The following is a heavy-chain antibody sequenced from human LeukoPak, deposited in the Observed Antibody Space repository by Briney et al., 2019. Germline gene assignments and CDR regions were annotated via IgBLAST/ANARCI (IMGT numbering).Heavy chain of an antibody. CDR2: IYSDGSST. V-gene: IGHV3-74*01. CDR3: ARGASGYGNFDY. D-gene: IGHD5-12*01. Sequence: GGSLRLSCAASGFSFNTYWMHWVRQARGKGLVWVSRIYSDGSSTYYADSVKGRFTCSRDNAKNTVYLQMNSLRAEDTAVYYCARGASGYGNFDYWGQGTLVTVSS. CDR1: GFSFNTYW. J-gene: IGHJ4*02.